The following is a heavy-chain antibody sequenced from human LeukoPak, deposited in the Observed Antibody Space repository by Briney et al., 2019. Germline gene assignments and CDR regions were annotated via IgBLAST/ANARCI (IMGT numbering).Heavy chain of an antibody. Sequence: SVKVSCKASGGTFSSNSIRWVRHAPRHGLDWTGRIIPVLGIANYAQKFQGRVTITADKSTSTAYMELSSLRSEDTAVYYCARVAIVVVPAAIIYYYYGTDVWGQGTTVTVSS. D-gene: IGHD2-2*03. CDR3: ARVAIVVVPAAIIYYYYGTDV. CDR1: GGTFSSNS. V-gene: IGHV1-69*04. CDR2: IIPVLGIA. J-gene: IGHJ6*02.